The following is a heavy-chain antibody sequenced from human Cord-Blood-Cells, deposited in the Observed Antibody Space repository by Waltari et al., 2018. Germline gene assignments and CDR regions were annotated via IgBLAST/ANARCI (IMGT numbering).Heavy chain of an antibody. D-gene: IGHD2-2*01. J-gene: IGHJ4*02. CDR1: GFTFISYS. CDR3: ARGSTSCYDY. Sequence: EVQLVESGGGMVKPGGSLRLSCAASGFTFISYSMNWVRQAPGKGLEWVSSISSSSSYIYYADSVKGRFTISRDNAKNSLYLQMNSLRAEDTAVYYCARGSTSCYDYWGQGTLVTVSS. V-gene: IGHV3-21*01. CDR2: ISSSSSYI.